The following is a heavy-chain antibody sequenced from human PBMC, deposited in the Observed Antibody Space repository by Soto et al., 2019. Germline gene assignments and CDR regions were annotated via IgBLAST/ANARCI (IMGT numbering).Heavy chain of an antibody. J-gene: IGHJ6*02. D-gene: IGHD3-16*01. CDR1: GFTFANYA. CDR2: LSNSGGTT. V-gene: IGHV3-23*01. Sequence: VQLLESGGGLVQPGGSLGLSCAGSGFTFANYAMSWVRQAPGKGLEWVSVLSNSGGTTYYADSVKSRFTISRDNFKNTLYLHLDSVRAEYTALYYSAGFVGGASWGCGLDVWGQGTTVTVSS. CDR3: AGFVGGASWGCGLDV.